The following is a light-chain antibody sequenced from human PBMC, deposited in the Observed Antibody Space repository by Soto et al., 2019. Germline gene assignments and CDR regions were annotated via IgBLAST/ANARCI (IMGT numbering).Light chain of an antibody. J-gene: IGKJ1*01. CDR3: QQYNGYWT. CDR2: KAS. Sequence: DIQMTQSPSTLSASVGDRVTITCRASQSISDLLAWYQQKPGKATKLLIYKASSLKSGVPSRFSGSGSGTEYTLTISSLQPDDFASYYCQQYNGYWTFGQGTKVEIK. V-gene: IGKV1-5*03. CDR1: QSISDL.